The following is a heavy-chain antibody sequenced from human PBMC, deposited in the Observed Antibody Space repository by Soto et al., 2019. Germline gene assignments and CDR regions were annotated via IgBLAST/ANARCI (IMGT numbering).Heavy chain of an antibody. D-gene: IGHD6-13*01. V-gene: IGHV1-3*01. Sequence: GASVKVSCKASGYTCTSYAMHWVRQAPGQRLEWMGWINAGNGNTKYSQKFQGRVTITRDTSASTAYMELSSLRSEDTAVYYCARSPYSSSPRHDAFDIWGQGTMVTVSS. CDR2: INAGNGNT. CDR3: ARSPYSSSPRHDAFDI. CDR1: GYTCTSYA. J-gene: IGHJ3*02.